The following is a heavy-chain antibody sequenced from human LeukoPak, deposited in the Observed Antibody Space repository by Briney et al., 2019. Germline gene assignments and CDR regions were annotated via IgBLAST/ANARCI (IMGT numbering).Heavy chain of an antibody. CDR3: ARDLSYFDY. J-gene: IGHJ4*02. V-gene: IGHV3-48*01. CDR1: GFTFSSYS. Sequence: PGGSLRLSCAASGFTFSSYSMDWVRQAPGKGLEWVSYISSSSSTTYYAESVRGRFTVSRGYSKNTLYLQMKSQRVEDTAFYYCARDLSYFDYWGQGTLVTVSS. CDR2: ISSSSSTT. D-gene: IGHD2/OR15-2a*01.